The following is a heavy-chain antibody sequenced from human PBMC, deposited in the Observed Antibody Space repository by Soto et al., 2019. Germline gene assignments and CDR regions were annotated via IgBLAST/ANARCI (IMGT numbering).Heavy chain of an antibody. J-gene: IGHJ6*02. CDR1: GYTFTSYA. V-gene: IGHV1-3*01. CDR2: INAGNGNT. CDR3: ARFGECGGDCYFPYYYYGMDV. Sequence: ASVKVSCKASGYTFTSYAMHWVRQAPGQRLEWMGWINAGNGNTKYSQKFQGRVTITRDTSASTAYMELSSLRAEDTAVYYCARFGECGGDCYFPYYYYGMDVWGQGTTVSVSS. D-gene: IGHD2-21*02.